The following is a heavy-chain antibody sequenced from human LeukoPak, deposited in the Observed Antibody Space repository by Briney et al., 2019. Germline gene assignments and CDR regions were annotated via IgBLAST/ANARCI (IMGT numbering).Heavy chain of an antibody. CDR2: ISGSGGST. CDR3: AKRITMVRGVTSLYFDY. V-gene: IGHV3-23*01. D-gene: IGHD3-10*01. Sequence: GGSLRLSCAASGFTFSSYAMSRVRQAPGKGLEWVSAISGSGGSTYYADSVKGRFTISRDNSKNTLYLQMNSLRAEDTAVYYCAKRITMVRGVTSLYFDYWGQGTLVTVSS. CDR1: GFTFSSYA. J-gene: IGHJ4*02.